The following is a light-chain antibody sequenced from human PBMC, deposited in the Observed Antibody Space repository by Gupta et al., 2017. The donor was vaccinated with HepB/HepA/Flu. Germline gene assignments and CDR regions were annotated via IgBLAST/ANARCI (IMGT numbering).Light chain of an antibody. CDR2: AAS. J-gene: IGKJ1*01. CDR1: QSISSY. Sequence: DIQMTQSPSSLSASVGGRVTITCRASQSISSYLNWYQQKPGKAPKLLIYAASSLQSGVPSRFSGSASGTDFPLTISSLPPEDFATYYCQQSYSTPWTFGQGTKVEIK. CDR3: QQSYSTPWT. V-gene: IGKV1-39*01.